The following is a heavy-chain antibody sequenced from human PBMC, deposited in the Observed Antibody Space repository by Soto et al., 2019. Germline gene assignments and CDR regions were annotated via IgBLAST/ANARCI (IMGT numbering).Heavy chain of an antibody. J-gene: IGHJ4*02. CDR2: ISYDGSNR. CDR1: EFTFSNYG. CDR3: AKERSTGWYYFDY. V-gene: IGHV3-30*18. D-gene: IGHD6-19*01. Sequence: QLQLVESGGGVVQPGRSLRLSCAASEFTFSNYGMHWVRQAPGKGLEWVAVISYDGSNRYYADCVKGRFTISRDNSKNTLYLQMNSLRAEYTAVYYCAKERSTGWYYFDYWGQGTLVTVSS.